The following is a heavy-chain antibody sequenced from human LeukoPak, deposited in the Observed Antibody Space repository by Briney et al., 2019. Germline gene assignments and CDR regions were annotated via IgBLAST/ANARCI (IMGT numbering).Heavy chain of an antibody. CDR3: ARGQDYGSGRHLDY. V-gene: IGHV4-59*01. D-gene: IGHD3-10*01. CDR2: IYYSGST. CDR1: GGSISSYY. Sequence: SETLSLTCTVSGGSISSYYWSWIRQPPGKGLEWIGYIYYSGSTNYNPSLKSRVTISVDTSKNQFSLKLSSVTAADTAVYYCARGQDYGSGRHLDYWGQGTLVTVSS. J-gene: IGHJ4*02.